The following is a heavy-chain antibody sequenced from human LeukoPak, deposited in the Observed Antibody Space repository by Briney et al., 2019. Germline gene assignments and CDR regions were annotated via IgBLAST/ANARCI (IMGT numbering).Heavy chain of an antibody. V-gene: IGHV1-69*05. CDR1: GGTFCSYA. J-gene: IGHJ5*02. Sequence: PVASVKVSCKASGGTFCSYAISWVRQAPGQGLEWMGGIIPIFGTANYAQKFQGRVTITTDESTSTAYMELSSLRSEDTAVYYCARARRGSTSPNWFDPWGQGTLVTVSS. D-gene: IGHD2-2*01. CDR3: ARARRGSTSPNWFDP. CDR2: IIPIFGTA.